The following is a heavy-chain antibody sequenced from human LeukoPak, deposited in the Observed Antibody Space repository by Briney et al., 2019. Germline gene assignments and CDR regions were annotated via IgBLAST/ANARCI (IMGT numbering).Heavy chain of an antibody. V-gene: IGHV3-15*01. D-gene: IGHD1-14*01. Sequence: PGGSLRLSCAASGFTFSNAWMSWVRQAPGKGLEWVVLIKNKLDGGTTDYVAPVKGRFTISRDDSRNTLYLQMNSLKSEDTAMYYCASYNDRDAFNIWGQGTMVTVSS. CDR2: IKNKLDGGTT. CDR1: GFTFSNAW. J-gene: IGHJ3*02. CDR3: ASYNDRDAFNI.